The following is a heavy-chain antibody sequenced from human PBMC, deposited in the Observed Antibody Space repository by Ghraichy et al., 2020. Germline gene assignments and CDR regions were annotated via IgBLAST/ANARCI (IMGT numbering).Heavy chain of an antibody. V-gene: IGHV3-48*02. J-gene: IGHJ6*02. D-gene: IGHD6-13*01. CDR3: ARDYSSSWYTGMDV. CDR1: GFTFSSYS. CDR2: ISSSSTTI. Sequence: GGSLRLSCAASGFTFSSYSMNWVRQAPGKGLEWVSYISSSSTTIYYTDSVKGRFTISRDNAKNSLYLQMNSLRDEDTAVYYCARDYSSSWYTGMDVWAKGPRSPSP.